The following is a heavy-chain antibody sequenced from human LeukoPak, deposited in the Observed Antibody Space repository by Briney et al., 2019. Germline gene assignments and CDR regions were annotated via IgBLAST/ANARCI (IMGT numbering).Heavy chain of an antibody. CDR2: TSGSGANT. V-gene: IGHV3-23*01. Sequence: GGSLRLSCAASGFTLRSYDMSWVRQAPGKGLEWVAATSGSGANTYYADSVKGRFTISRDNSQNTLYLQMDSLRAEDTAVYYCAKEYSYGPNFDYWGQGTLVTVSS. CDR1: GFTLRSYD. J-gene: IGHJ4*02. CDR3: AKEYSYGPNFDY. D-gene: IGHD5-18*01.